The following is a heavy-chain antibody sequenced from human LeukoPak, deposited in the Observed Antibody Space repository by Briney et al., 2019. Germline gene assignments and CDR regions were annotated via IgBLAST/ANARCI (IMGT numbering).Heavy chain of an antibody. CDR1: GGSISTSNYY. V-gene: IGHV4-39*07. CDR3: ARERTGDTGNFDY. Sequence: SETLSLTCTVSGGSISTSNYYWGWIRQPPGKGLEWIGNIFYSGSTYYSPSLRSRVTISVDKSKNQFSLKLSSVTAADTAVYYCARERTGDTGNFDYWGQGTLVTVSS. D-gene: IGHD7-27*01. J-gene: IGHJ4*02. CDR2: IFYSGST.